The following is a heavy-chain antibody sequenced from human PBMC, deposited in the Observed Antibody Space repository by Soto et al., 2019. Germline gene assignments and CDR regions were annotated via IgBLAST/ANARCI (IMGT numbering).Heavy chain of an antibody. J-gene: IGHJ6*02. CDR1: GFAVSSNY. Sequence: EVQLVESGGDLVQPGGSLRLSCAASGFAVSSNYMTWVRQAPGKGLEWVSVIHSGGDTHYADSVRGRFTISRDNSKNKLYLQMHSLRAEDTAVYYCARSRTGTTYGGMDVWGQGTTVTVSS. CDR2: IHSGGDT. D-gene: IGHD1-7*01. CDR3: ARSRTGTTYGGMDV. V-gene: IGHV3-66*01.